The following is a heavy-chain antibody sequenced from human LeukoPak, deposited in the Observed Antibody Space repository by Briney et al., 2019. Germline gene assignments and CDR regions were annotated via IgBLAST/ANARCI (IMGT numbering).Heavy chain of an antibody. D-gene: IGHD6-19*01. CDR2: IKQDGSEK. CDR3: AREGSVARFDD. Sequence: GGSLRLSCAASGFTFSSYWMNWVRQAPGKGLEWVANIKQDGSEKYYVDSVKGRFTLSRDNAKNSLYLQMNSLRAEDTAVYYCAREGSVARFDDWGQGTLVTVSS. CDR1: GFTFSSYW. J-gene: IGHJ4*02. V-gene: IGHV3-7*01.